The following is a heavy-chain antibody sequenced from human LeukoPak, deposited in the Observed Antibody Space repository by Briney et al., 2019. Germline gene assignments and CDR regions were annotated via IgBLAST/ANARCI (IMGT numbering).Heavy chain of an antibody. CDR1: GFTFSSYA. Sequence: GGSLRLSCGASGFTFSSYAMSWVRQAPGEGLEWVSYISSSGSTIYYADSVKGRFTISRGNAKNSLYLQMNSLRAEDTAVFYCAREGGEWELLRTFDYWGQGTLVTVSS. CDR2: ISSSGSTI. D-gene: IGHD1-26*01. CDR3: AREGGEWELLRTFDY. V-gene: IGHV3-48*03. J-gene: IGHJ4*02.